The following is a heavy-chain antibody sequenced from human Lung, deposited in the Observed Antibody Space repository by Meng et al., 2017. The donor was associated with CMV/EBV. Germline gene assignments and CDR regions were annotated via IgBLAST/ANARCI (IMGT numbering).Heavy chain of an antibody. V-gene: IGHV3-43D*03. CDR3: AKATVPAAGFPHMAV. D-gene: IGHD6-13*01. J-gene: IGHJ6*02. Sequence: GEXXKISCAASGFTFDDHAMHWVRQAPGKGLEWISLISWDGGSTYYADSVKGRFTTSRDNSENSLYLQINSLRVEDTAVYYCAKATVPAAGFPHMAVWGPGTXVPVYS. CDR1: GFTFDDHA. CDR2: ISWDGGST.